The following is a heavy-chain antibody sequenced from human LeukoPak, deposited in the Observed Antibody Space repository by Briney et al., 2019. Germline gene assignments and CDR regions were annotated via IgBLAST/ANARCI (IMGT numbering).Heavy chain of an antibody. Sequence: GRSLRLSCAASGFTFSSYGMHWVRQAPGKGLEWVAVISYDGSNKYYADSVKGRFTISRDNSKNTLYLQMNSLRAEDTAVYYCERLQLDSSSWYPGGMDVWGKGTTVTVSS. D-gene: IGHD6-13*01. CDR3: ERLQLDSSSWYPGGMDV. J-gene: IGHJ6*04. CDR2: ISYDGSNK. V-gene: IGHV3-30*03. CDR1: GFTFSSYG.